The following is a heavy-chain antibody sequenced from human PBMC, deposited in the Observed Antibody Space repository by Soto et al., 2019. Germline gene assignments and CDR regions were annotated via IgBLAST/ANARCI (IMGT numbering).Heavy chain of an antibody. CDR2: ISYDGSNK. CDR3: ARGRDYLGGDFDY. D-gene: IGHD3-16*01. CDR1: GFTFSNYG. J-gene: IGHJ4*02. V-gene: IGHV3-30-3*01. Sequence: GGSLRLSCTASGFTFSNYGMHWVRQAPGKGLKWVAVISYDGSNKYYADSVKGRFTISRDNSKNTLYLQMNSLRAEDTAVYYCARGRDYLGGDFDYWGQGTLVTVSS.